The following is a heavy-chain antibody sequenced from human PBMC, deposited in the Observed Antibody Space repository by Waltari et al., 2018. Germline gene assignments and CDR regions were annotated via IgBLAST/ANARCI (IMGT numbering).Heavy chain of an antibody. J-gene: IGHJ6*01. CDR3: ANHRPGGYGMEV. CDR2: IDNSGSKT. V-gene: IGHV3-74*01. CDR1: EFTFRNFW. D-gene: IGHD3-22*01. Sequence: QLVESGGGLVQPGGSLRLSCAASEFTFRNFWMHWVRQAPGKGLECVSAIDNSGSKTRYADSVKGRFTISRDNAKNTLYLQMNSLRVEETAVYYCANHRPGGYGMEVWGQGTTVTVSS.